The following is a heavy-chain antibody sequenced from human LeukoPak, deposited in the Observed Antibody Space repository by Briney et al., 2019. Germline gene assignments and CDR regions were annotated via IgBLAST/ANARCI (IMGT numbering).Heavy chain of an antibody. J-gene: IGHJ4*02. V-gene: IGHV3-30*02. CDR1: GFTFSSYG. CDR2: IRYDGSNK. D-gene: IGHD3-9*01. Sequence: GGSLRLSCAASGFTFSSYGMHWVRQAPGKGLEWVAFIRYDGSNKYYADSVKGRFTISRDNSKNTLYLQMNSLRAEDTAVYYCAKEAADDDILTGYPPLFDYWGQGTLVTVSS. CDR3: AKEAADDDILTGYPPLFDY.